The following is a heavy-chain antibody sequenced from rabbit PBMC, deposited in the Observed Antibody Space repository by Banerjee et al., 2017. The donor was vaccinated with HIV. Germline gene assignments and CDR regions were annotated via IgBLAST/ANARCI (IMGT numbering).Heavy chain of an antibody. J-gene: IGHJ6*01. CDR2: INTGSGST. CDR3: ARGLLVTDL. D-gene: IGHD4-2*01. V-gene: IGHV1S45*01. Sequence: QEQLEESGGGLVQPEGSLTLTCTASGFSFSSNAMCWVRQAPGKGLEWIGCINTGSGSTWYASWAKGRFTISETSSTTVTLQMTTLTAADTATYFCARGLLVTDLWGPGTLVTVS. CDR1: GFSFSSNA.